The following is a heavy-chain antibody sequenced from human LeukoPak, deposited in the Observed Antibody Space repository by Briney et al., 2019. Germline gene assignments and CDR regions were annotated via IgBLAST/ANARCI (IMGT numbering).Heavy chain of an antibody. D-gene: IGHD2-15*01. CDR1: GFTFSSYA. J-gene: IGHJ5*02. V-gene: IGHV3-48*03. CDR3: ARGNEYCSGGSCYAWFDP. CDR2: ISSSGTTI. Sequence: GGSLRLSCAASGFTFSSYAMSWVRQAPGKGLEWVSYISSSGTTIYYADSVKGRFTISRDNAKNSLYLQMNSLRAEDTAVYYCARGNEYCSGGSCYAWFDPWGQGTLVTVSS.